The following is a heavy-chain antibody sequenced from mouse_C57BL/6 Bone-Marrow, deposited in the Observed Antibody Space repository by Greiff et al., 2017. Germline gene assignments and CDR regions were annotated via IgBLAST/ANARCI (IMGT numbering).Heavy chain of an antibody. Sequence: VQLQQSGPELVKPGASVKLSCKASGYTFTSYDINWVKQRPGQGLEWIGRIYPRDGSTKYNEKFKGKATLTVDPSSSTAYMGRHSLTSEDSAVYFCARSIIYSLGYWGQGTALTVSS. D-gene: IGHD2-1*01. J-gene: IGHJ2*01. CDR2: IYPRDGST. CDR3: ARSIIYSLGY. V-gene: IGHV1-85*01. CDR1: GYTFTSYD.